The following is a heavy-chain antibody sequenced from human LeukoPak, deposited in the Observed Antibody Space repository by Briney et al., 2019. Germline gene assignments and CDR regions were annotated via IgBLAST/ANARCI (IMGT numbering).Heavy chain of an antibody. D-gene: IGHD6-13*01. J-gene: IGHJ4*02. CDR1: GFTFSSYA. CDR3: AKGDREGAAGGTGFDY. Sequence: PGGSLRLSCAASGFTFSSYAMSWVRQAPGKGLEWVSAISGSGGRTYYADSVKGRFTFSRDNSKNTLSLQMNSLRLEDTAVYYCAKGDREGAAGGTGFDYWGQGTLVTVS. V-gene: IGHV3-23*01. CDR2: ISGSGGRT.